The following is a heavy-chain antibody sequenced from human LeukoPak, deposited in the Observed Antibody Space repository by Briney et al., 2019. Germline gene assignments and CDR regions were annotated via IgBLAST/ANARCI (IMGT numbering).Heavy chain of an antibody. CDR3: ASEYYDSSGYYSQSDDY. V-gene: IGHV3-74*01. CDR2: IKTDGSSA. D-gene: IGHD3-22*01. Sequence: GGSLRLSCAASGFSFSSYWTHWVRQAPGKGLVWVSRIKTDGSSATYADSVKGRFTISRDNSKNTLYLQMNSLRAEDTAVYYCASEYYDSSGYYSQSDDYWGQGTLVTVSS. CDR1: GFSFSSYW. J-gene: IGHJ4*02.